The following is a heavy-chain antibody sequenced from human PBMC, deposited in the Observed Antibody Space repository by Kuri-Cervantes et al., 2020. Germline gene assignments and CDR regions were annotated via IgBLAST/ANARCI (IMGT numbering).Heavy chain of an antibody. CDR1: GFTFSSYW. Sequence: GESLKISCAASGFTFSSYWMHWVRQAPGKGLVWVSRINSDGSSTSYADSVKGRFTISRDNAKNTLYLQMNSLRAEDTAVYYCAKDRSGNYYAMDVWGQGTTVTVSS. CDR3: AKDRSGNYYAMDV. CDR2: INSDGSST. J-gene: IGHJ6*02. V-gene: IGHV3-74*01. D-gene: IGHD6-19*01.